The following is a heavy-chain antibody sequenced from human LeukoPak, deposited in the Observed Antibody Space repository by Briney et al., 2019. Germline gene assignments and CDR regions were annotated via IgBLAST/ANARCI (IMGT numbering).Heavy chain of an antibody. CDR1: GFTFSSYG. V-gene: IGHV3-33*01. CDR2: IRYDGSNK. D-gene: IGHD6-19*01. CDR3: ARGGGGWYYFDY. J-gene: IGHJ4*02. Sequence: GGSLRLSCAASGFTFSSYGMHWVRQAPGKGLEWVAVIRYDGSNKYYADSVKGRFTISRDNSKNTLYLQMNSLRAEDTAVYYCARGGGGWYYFDYWGQGTLVTVSS.